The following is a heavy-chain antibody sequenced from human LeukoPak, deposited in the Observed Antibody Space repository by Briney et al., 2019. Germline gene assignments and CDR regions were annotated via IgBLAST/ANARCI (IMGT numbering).Heavy chain of an antibody. CDR2: IKQDGSEK. J-gene: IGHJ4*02. V-gene: IGHV3-7*03. D-gene: IGHD1-26*01. CDR1: GFDFSNYW. Sequence: GGSLRLSCAASGFDFSNYWMYWVRQAPGKGLEWVANIKQDGSEKYYVDSVRGRFTISRDNAKNSLSLQMNSLRAEDTAVYYCARDHDSGSYPDYWGQGTLVTVSS. CDR3: ARDHDSGSYPDY.